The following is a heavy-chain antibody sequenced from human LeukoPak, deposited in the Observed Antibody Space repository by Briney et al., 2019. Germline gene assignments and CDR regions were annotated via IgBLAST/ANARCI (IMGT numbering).Heavy chain of an antibody. D-gene: IGHD6-19*01. CDR2: ISGSGGST. CDR3: AKDSSSGWYRANRPNDY. CDR1: GFTFSSYA. V-gene: IGHV3-23*01. J-gene: IGHJ4*02. Sequence: HAGGSLRLPCAASGFTFSSYAMSWVRQAPGKGLEWVSAISGSGGSTYYADSVKGRFTISRDNSKNTLYLQMNSLRAEDTAVYYCAKDSSSGWYRANRPNDYWGQGTLVTVSS.